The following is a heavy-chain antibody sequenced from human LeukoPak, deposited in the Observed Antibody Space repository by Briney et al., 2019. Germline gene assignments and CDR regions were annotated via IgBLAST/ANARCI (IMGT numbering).Heavy chain of an antibody. CDR1: GFTFSSYW. Sequence: GGSLRLSCAASGFTFSSYWMHWVRQAPGKGLVWVSRINTDGSSISYADSVKGRFTISRDNSENTLYLQMNSLRAEDTAVYYCAKSRYYDILTGPDYWGQGTLVTVSS. J-gene: IGHJ4*02. CDR2: INTDGSSI. CDR3: AKSRYYDILTGPDY. D-gene: IGHD3-9*01. V-gene: IGHV3-74*01.